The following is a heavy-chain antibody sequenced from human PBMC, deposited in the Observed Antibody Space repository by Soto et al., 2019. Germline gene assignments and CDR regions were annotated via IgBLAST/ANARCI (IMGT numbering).Heavy chain of an antibody. V-gene: IGHV3-30*18. J-gene: IGHJ4*02. Sequence: GGSLRLSCAASGFTFSSYGMHWVRQAPGKGLEWVAVISYDGSNKYYADSVKGRFTISRDNSKNTLYLQMNSLRAEDTAVYYCAKDERRYCSSTSCYVGYFASSGKGTLVTLSS. CDR2: ISYDGSNK. D-gene: IGHD2-2*01. CDR1: GFTFSSYG. CDR3: AKDERRYCSSTSCYVGYFAS.